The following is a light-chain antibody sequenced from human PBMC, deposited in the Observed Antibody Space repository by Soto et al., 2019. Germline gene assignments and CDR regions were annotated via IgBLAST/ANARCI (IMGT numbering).Light chain of an antibody. CDR2: DAS. J-gene: IGKJ5*01. CDR1: QGISSA. CDR3: QQFNTYLLT. Sequence: AIQLTQSPSSLSASVGDRVTITCRASQGISSALAWYQQKPGKAPKLLIYDASSLESGVPSRFSGSGSGTDFTLTISSLHPEDFATYYCQQFNTYLLTFGQGTRLEIK. V-gene: IGKV1-13*02.